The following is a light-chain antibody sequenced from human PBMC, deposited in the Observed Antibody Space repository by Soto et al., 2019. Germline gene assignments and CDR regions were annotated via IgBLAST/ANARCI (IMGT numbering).Light chain of an antibody. J-gene: IGLJ2*01. Sequence: QSALTQPPSASGTPGQRVTISCSGSSSDIGSDFVFWYRHFPGTAPKLLIYRNNERPSGVPDRFSGSKSGTSASLAISGLRSEDEADYYCAAWDDSLSGPVFGGGTKVTVL. V-gene: IGLV1-47*01. CDR3: AAWDDSLSGPV. CDR2: RNN. CDR1: SSDIGSDF.